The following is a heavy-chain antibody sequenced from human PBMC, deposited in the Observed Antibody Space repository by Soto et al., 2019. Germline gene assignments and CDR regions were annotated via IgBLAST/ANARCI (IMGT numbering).Heavy chain of an antibody. Sequence: TGGSLRLSCAASGFTFSSYSMNWVRQAPGKGLEWVSSISSSSSYIYYADSVKGRFTISRDNAKNSLYLQMNSLRAEDTAVYYCAREMGYSSGYYFIDAFDIWGQGTMVTVSS. J-gene: IGHJ3*02. D-gene: IGHD3-22*01. CDR2: ISSSSSYI. CDR1: GFTFSSYS. CDR3: AREMGYSSGYYFIDAFDI. V-gene: IGHV3-21*01.